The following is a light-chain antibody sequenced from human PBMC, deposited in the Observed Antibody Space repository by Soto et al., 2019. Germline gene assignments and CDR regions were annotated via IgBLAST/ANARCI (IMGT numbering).Light chain of an antibody. Sequence: EIVLTQSPATLSLSPGERATLSCRASQSVSSYLAWYQQKPGQAPRLLIYDASNRATGIPARFSGSGSGTDFTLIIISLEPEDFAVYYCQQRSNWPLTFGPGTKVDIK. CDR2: DAS. CDR3: QQRSNWPLT. J-gene: IGKJ3*01. V-gene: IGKV3-11*01. CDR1: QSVSSY.